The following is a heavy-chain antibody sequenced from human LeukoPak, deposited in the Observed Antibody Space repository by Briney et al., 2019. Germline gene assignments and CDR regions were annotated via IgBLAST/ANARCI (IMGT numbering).Heavy chain of an antibody. J-gene: IGHJ3*02. V-gene: IGHV4-38-2*02. Sequence: PSETLPLTCTVSGYSISSGYYWGWIRQPPGKGLEWIGSIYHSGSTYYNPSLKSRATISVDTSKNQFSLKLSSVTAADTAVYYCARVARETVTTLGAFDIWGQGTMVTVSS. CDR1: GYSISSGYY. D-gene: IGHD4-17*01. CDR2: IYHSGST. CDR3: ARVARETVTTLGAFDI.